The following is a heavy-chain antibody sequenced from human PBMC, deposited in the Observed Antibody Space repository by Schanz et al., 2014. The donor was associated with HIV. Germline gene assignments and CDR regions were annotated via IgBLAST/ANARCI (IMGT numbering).Heavy chain of an antibody. V-gene: IGHV3-30*03. D-gene: IGHD2-21*01. CDR2: ISYDGSDK. CDR1: GFTFSSYG. CDR3: TREGNDYGGSVPGH. J-gene: IGHJ4*02. Sequence: QVQLVESGGGVVQPGRSLRLSCAASGFTFSSYGIHWVRQAPGKGLEWVAMISYDGSDKYYADSVKGRFTISRDNSNKVLFLHMPTLRAEDTATYYCTREGNDYGGSVPGHWGQGALVSVSS.